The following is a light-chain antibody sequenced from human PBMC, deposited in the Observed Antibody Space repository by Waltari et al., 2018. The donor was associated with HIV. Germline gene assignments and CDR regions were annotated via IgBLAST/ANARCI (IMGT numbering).Light chain of an antibody. CDR1: QSLVYSDGTTY. J-gene: IGKJ1*01. CDR3: MQGTHWPWT. CDR2: KLS. V-gene: IGKV2-30*01. Sequence: DVVMTQAPLSLPVTLGQPASISCRSRQSLVYSDGTTYLTWFHQRPGQSPSRLIYKLSNRDSGVPDRFSGSGSGTDFTLKISRVEAEDVGVYYCMQGTHWPWTFGQGTKVEIK.